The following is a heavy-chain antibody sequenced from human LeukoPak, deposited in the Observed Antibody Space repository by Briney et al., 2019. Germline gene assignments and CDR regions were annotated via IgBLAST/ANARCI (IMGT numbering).Heavy chain of an antibody. CDR1: GFTFSSYG. V-gene: IGHV3-30*18. D-gene: IGHD1-26*01. J-gene: IGHJ4*02. CDR2: ISYDGSNK. Sequence: QAGGSLRLSCAASGFTFSSYGMHWVRQAPGKGLEWVAVISYDGSNKYYADSVKGRFTISRDNSKNTLYLQMNSLRAEDTAVYYCANLPIGRGSSPFGWGQGTLVTVSS. CDR3: ANLPIGRGSSPFG.